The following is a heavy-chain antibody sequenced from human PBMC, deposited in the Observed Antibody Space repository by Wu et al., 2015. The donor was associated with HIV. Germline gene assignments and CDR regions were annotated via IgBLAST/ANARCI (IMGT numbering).Heavy chain of an antibody. CDR1: GGTFSSYA. CDR2: IIPIFGTA. J-gene: IGHJ5*02. D-gene: IGHD3-10*01. Sequence: QVQLVQSGAEVKKPGSSVKVSCKASGGTFSSYAISWVRQAPGQGLEWMGGIIPIFGTANYAQKFQGRVTITTDESTSTAYMELSSLRSEDTAVYYCARDRPGPSDNYYGSGSYSLVLDPWGQGTLVTVSS. CDR3: ARDRPGPSDNYYGSGSYSLVLDP. V-gene: IGHV1-69*05.